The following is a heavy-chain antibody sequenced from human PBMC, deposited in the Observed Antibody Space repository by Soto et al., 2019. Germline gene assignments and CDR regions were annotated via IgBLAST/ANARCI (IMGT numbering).Heavy chain of an antibody. D-gene: IGHD3-10*01. V-gene: IGHV4-4*02. CDR3: ARTLLWFGELEYGWFDP. Sequence: QVQLQESGPGLVKPSGTLSLTCAVSGGSISSSNWWSWIRQPPGKGLEWIGEIYHSGSTNYNPSLKSRVTISVDKSKNQFSLKLSSVTAADTAVYYRARTLLWFGELEYGWFDPWGQGTLVTVSS. CDR2: IYHSGST. CDR1: GGSISSSNW. J-gene: IGHJ5*02.